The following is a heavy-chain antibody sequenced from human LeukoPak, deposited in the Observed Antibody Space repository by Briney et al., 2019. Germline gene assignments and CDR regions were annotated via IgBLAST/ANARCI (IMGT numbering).Heavy chain of an antibody. CDR3: ARDSGTTGEVKFDP. CDR1: GGSIRNYY. V-gene: IGHV4-4*07. CDR2: IYTTGST. Sequence: PSETLSLTCTVSGGSIRNYYWSWIRQSAGKGLEWIGRIYTTGSTDYNPSLKSRVTMSVDTSKNQLSLKMTSVTAADTAVYYCARDSGTTGEVKFDPWGQGTLVIVSS. D-gene: IGHD3-10*01. J-gene: IGHJ5*02.